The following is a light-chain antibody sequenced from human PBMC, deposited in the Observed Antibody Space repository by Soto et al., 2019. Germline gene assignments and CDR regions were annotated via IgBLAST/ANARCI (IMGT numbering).Light chain of an antibody. CDR2: DVS. J-gene: IGLJ2*01. V-gene: IGLV2-14*01. Sequence: QSALTQPASVSGSPGQSITISCTGTSSDVGGYNYVSWYQQHPGKAPKLMIYDVSNRPSGVSNRFSGSKSGNTASLTISGLQAEDEADYYCSSYTSSSPLVVFGRGPKLTVL. CDR3: SSYTSSSPLVV. CDR1: SSDVGGYNY.